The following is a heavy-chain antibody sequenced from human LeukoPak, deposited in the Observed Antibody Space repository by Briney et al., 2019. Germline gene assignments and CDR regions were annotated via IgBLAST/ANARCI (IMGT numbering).Heavy chain of an antibody. D-gene: IGHD3-10*01. Sequence: GRSLRLPCAASGFAFNTYAMHWVRQAPGQGLEWVALIWHDGSHKFYSNSVRGQFTISRDNSKNTVSLQMNNLRPEDTAVYYCARDIFGSGSYPDFWGQGTLVTVSS. CDR3: ARDIFGSGSYPDF. V-gene: IGHV3-33*01. CDR2: IWHDGSHK. CDR1: GFAFNTYA. J-gene: IGHJ4*02.